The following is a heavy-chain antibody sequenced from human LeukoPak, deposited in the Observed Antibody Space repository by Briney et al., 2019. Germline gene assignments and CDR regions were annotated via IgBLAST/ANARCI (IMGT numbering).Heavy chain of an antibody. Sequence: GGSLRLSCPASGFTLSSYCMQWVRQPPGKGLVWVSRINSDGSSPSDADSVKGRFTISRDNSKNTLYLQMNNLSAEDTAVYYCARETSGSFPYWGQGTLLTVSS. D-gene: IGHD2-15*01. CDR1: GFTLSSYC. J-gene: IGHJ4*02. V-gene: IGHV3-74*01. CDR2: INSDGSSP. CDR3: ARETSGSFPY.